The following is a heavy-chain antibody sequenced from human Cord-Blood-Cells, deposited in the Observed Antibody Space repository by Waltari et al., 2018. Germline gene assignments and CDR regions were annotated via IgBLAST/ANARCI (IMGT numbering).Heavy chain of an antibody. CDR3: ARSRGYSYGDAFDI. Sequence: QLQLQESGPGLVKPSETLSLTCTVSGGSISSSSYYWGWIRQPPGKGREWIGMIYYSGSTYHNPPLKSRVTIAVDTSKNQCSLKLSSVTAADTAVYYCARSRGYSYGDAFDIWGQGTMVTVSS. D-gene: IGHD5-18*01. CDR2: IYYSGST. CDR1: GGSISSSSYY. V-gene: IGHV4-39*01. J-gene: IGHJ3*02.